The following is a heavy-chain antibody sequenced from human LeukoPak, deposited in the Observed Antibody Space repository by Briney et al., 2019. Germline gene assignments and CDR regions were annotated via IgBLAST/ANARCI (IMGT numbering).Heavy chain of an antibody. J-gene: IGHJ5*02. D-gene: IGHD1-26*01. CDR2: INPSGTWT. CDR3: AKDNSVGDIAWWFDP. V-gene: IGHV1-46*01. Sequence: GASVKVSCKASGHTFCRSYMHWVRQAPGQGLEWMGVINPSGTWTSYAQKFRGRITMTRDMSTSTDYMELRSLGFEDAAVYYCAKDNSVGDIAWWFDPWGQGTLVTVSS. CDR1: GHTFCRSY.